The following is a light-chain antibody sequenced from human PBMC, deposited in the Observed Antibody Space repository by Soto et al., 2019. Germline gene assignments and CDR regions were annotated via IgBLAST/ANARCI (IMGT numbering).Light chain of an antibody. V-gene: IGLV2-14*03. Sequence: QSALTQPASVSGSPGQSITISCTGTSNDVGGYNYVSWYQQHPGKAPKLMIYDVSNRPSGVSNRFSGSKSANTASLTISGLQTEDESDYYCSSYTGSSTYVIGTGTKVTVL. CDR2: DVS. J-gene: IGLJ1*01. CDR1: SNDVGGYNY. CDR3: SSYTGSSTYV.